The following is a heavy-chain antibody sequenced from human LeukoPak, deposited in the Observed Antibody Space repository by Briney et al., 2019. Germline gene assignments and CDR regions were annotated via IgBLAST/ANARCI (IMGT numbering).Heavy chain of an antibody. D-gene: IGHD4-11*01. V-gene: IGHV4-38-2*01. J-gene: IGHJ4*02. CDR1: GYSISSGYY. CDR2: IYHSGST. Sequence: PSETLSLTCAVSGYSISSGYYWGWIRQPPGKGLEWIGSIYHSGSTYYNPSLKSRVTISVDTSKNQFSLKLSSVTAADTAVYYCARHPTTVKPPFFDYWGQGTLVTASS. CDR3: ARHPTTVKPPFFDY.